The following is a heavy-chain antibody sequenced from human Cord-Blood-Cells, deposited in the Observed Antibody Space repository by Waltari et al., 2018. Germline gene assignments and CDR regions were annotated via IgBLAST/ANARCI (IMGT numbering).Heavy chain of an antibody. CDR3: ARVKSSSWYYWYFDL. D-gene: IGHD6-13*01. CDR2: IDYCGST. CDR1: GCSISSNSYY. V-gene: IGHV4-39*01. J-gene: IGHJ2*01. Sequence: QLQLQESGPGLVKPSETLSLTCTVSGCSISSNSYYWGWIRQPPGKGLEWIGSIDYCGSTYYNPSLKSRVTISVDTSKNQFSLKLSSVTAADTAVYYCARVKSSSWYYWYFDLWGRGTLVTVSS.